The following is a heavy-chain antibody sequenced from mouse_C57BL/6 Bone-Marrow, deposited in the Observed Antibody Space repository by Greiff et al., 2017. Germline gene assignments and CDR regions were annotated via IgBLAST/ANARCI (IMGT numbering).Heavy chain of an antibody. D-gene: IGHD1-1*01. CDR3: ARSYYYGSSVDY. J-gene: IGHJ2*01. CDR2: INPNNGGT. Sequence: SGPELVKPGASVKMSCKASGYTFTDYNMHWVKQSHGKSLEWIGYINPNNGGTSYNQKFKGKATLTVNKSSSTAYMELRSLTSEDSAVYYCARSYYYGSSVDYWGQGTTLTVSS. CDR1: GYTFTDYN. V-gene: IGHV1-22*01.